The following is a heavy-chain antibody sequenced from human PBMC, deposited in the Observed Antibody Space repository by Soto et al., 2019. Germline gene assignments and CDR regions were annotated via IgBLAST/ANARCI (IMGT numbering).Heavy chain of an antibody. J-gene: IGHJ4*02. CDR2: IYWNDED. CDR1: GFSLSASGVR. CDR3: VRSESTYGLSFDS. Sequence: SGPTLVKPTQTLTLTCTFSGFSLSASGVRVGWIRQPPGMALEWLAWIYWNDEDHYIPSLKSRLTITKDSSRNQVVLTMTQMDPVDTATYFCVRSESTYGLSFDSWGQGTLVTVSS. D-gene: IGHD3-3*01. V-gene: IGHV2-5*01.